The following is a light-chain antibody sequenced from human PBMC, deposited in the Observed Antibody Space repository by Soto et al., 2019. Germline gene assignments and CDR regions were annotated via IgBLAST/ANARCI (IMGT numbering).Light chain of an antibody. J-gene: IGLJ2*01. CDR2: TQG. CDR3: AAWDDSLNGVV. CDR1: SSNIGKNT. Sequence: QSVLTQPPSSSGTPGQKVTISCSGSSSNIGKNTVNWYQQFPGTAPKFLIYTQGQRPSGVPDRFSASKSGTSASLVISGLQSEDEADYYCAAWDDSLNGVVFGGGTKLTVL. V-gene: IGLV1-44*01.